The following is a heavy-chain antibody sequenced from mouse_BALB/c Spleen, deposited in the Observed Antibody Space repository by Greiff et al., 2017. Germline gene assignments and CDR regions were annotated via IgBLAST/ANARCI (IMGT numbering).Heavy chain of an antibody. CDR2: LWGDGST. D-gene: IGHD2-14*01. CDR3: ARGGGVRRNYAMDD. J-gene: IGHJ4*01. CDR1: GFSLTGYG. Sequence: VQLVESGPGLVAPSQSLSITCTVSGFSLTGYGVNWVRQPPGKGLEWLGMLWGDGSTDYNSALKSRLSISKDNSKSQVFLKMNSLQTDDTARYYCARGGGVRRNYAMDDWGQGTSVTVSS. V-gene: IGHV2-6-7*01.